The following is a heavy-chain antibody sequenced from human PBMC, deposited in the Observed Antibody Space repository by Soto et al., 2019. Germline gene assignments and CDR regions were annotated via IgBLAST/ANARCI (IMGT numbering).Heavy chain of an antibody. D-gene: IGHD4-17*01. CDR3: ARGAQVTVNSYYYYMDV. CDR2: INHRGST. V-gene: IGHV4-34*01. Sequence: QVQLQQWGAGLLKPSETLSLTCAVYGGSFSGYYWSWIRQPPGQGLEWIGEINHRGSTDYNTSLMSRVTISVDTSNNQFTLKLSSVTAADTAVYYFARGAQVTVNSYYYYMDVWGKGTTVTVSS. CDR1: GGSFSGYY. J-gene: IGHJ6*03.